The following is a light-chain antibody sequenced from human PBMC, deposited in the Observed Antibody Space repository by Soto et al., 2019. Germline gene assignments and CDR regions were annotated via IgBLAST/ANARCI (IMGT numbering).Light chain of an antibody. J-gene: IGLJ1*01. CDR1: SSNIGNNV. V-gene: IGLV1-51*01. CDR2: DNN. CDR3: ATWDSSLTAYV. Sequence: QSVLTRPPSVSAAPGQRVTISCSGGSSNIGNNVVSWYQQLPGTAPKLLIYDNNKRPSGIPDRFSGSKSGTSAALAITGLQTGDEADYYCATWDSSLTAYVFGTGTQLTVL.